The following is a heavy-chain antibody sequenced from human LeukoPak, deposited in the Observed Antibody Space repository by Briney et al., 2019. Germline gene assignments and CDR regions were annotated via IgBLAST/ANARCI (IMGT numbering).Heavy chain of an antibody. J-gene: IGHJ3*02. V-gene: IGHV3-30*01. D-gene: IGHD3-3*01. CDR3: ARDQVPYDFWTRYSDAFDI. CDR2: ISYDGSNK. Sequence: SGGSLRLSCAASGFTFSSYAMHWVRQAPGKGLEWVAVISYDGSNKYYADSVKGRFTISRDNSKNTLYLQMNSLRAEDTAVYYCARDQVPYDFWTRYSDAFDIWGQGTMVTVSS. CDR1: GFTFSSYA.